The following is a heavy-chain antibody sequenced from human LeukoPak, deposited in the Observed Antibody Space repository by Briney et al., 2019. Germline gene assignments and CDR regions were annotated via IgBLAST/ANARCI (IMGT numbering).Heavy chain of an antibody. CDR3: ARESWSDSVAFDI. V-gene: IGHV3-30*04. CDR2: ISYGGIDK. D-gene: IGHD3-3*01. CDR1: GFNFSSYA. J-gene: IGHJ3*02. Sequence: SGGSLRLACAASGFNFSSYAMHWVRQAPGEGLEWVGLISYGGIDKSYADSVKGRFTNSRDSSKRTLYLQMNSLRAEDTAMYYCARESWSDSVAFDIWGLGTMVIVSS.